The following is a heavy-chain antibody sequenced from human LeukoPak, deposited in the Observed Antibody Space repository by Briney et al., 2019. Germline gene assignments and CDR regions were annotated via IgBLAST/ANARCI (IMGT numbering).Heavy chain of an antibody. CDR2: INWNGGGT. CDR3: ARDRGVAAAGG. CDR1: GFTFDDYG. J-gene: IGHJ4*02. D-gene: IGHD6-13*01. V-gene: IGHV3-20*04. Sequence: PGGSLRLSCAASGFTFDDYGMSWVRQAPGKGLEWVSGINWNGGGTGYVDSVKGRFTISRDNAKNSLYLQMNSLRGEDTALYYCARDRGVAAAGGGGQGTLVTLSS.